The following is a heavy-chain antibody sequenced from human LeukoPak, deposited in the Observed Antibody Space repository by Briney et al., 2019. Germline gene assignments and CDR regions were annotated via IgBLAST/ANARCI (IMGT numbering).Heavy chain of an antibody. V-gene: IGHV1-46*01. D-gene: IGHD3-10*01. CDR2: INPSGGST. J-gene: IGHJ6*02. CDR3: ARSRWDGSGARYHYYGMDV. Sequence: GASVKVSCKASGYTFTSYYMHWVRQAPGQGLEWMGIINPSGGSTSYAQKFQGRVTMTRDTSTSTVYMELSSLRSEDTAVYYCARSRWDGSGARYHYYGMDVWGQGTTVTVSS. CDR1: GYTFTSYY.